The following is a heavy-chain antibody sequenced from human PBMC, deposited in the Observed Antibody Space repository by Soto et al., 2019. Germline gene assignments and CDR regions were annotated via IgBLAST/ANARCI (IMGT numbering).Heavy chain of an antibody. J-gene: IGHJ6*02. Sequence: QVQLVQSGAEVKKPGASVKVSCKASGYTFTGYYMHWVRQAPGQGLEWMGWINPNSGGTNYAQKFQGWVTMTRDTSISTAYMELSRLRSDDTAVYYCAREAWAAAGTWDGMDVWGQGTTVTVSS. CDR3: AREAWAAAGTWDGMDV. V-gene: IGHV1-2*04. CDR2: INPNSGGT. D-gene: IGHD6-13*01. CDR1: GYTFTGYY.